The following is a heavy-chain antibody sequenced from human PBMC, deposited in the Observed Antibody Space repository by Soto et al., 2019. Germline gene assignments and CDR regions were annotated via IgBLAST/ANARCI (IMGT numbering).Heavy chain of an antibody. CDR3: LTNPGH. Sequence: EVQLMESGGGLVQPGGSLRLSCAASGITFSSYWMDWVRQAPGKGLVWVSRIKSDGSSISYADSVEGRFTISRDNVKNTLYLQMNSLRSEDTAVDYCLTNPGHWGQGTLVTVSS. CDR2: IKSDGSSI. CDR1: GITFSSYW. V-gene: IGHV3-74*01. D-gene: IGHD3-10*01. J-gene: IGHJ4*02.